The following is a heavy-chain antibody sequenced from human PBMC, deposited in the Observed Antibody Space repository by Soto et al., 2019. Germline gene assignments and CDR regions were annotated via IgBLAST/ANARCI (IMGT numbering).Heavy chain of an antibody. CDR2: ISDSGATK. CDR1: GFTFSNCG. J-gene: IGHJ6*02. D-gene: IGHD2-15*01. Sequence: EVQLVEYGGGLVQPGGSLRLSCAASGFTFSNCGMNWVRQTPGKGLEWVSYISDSGATKHYADSVKGRFTISRDNGKDSLYLQMNSLRDEDTAVYFCARCSRNSCYSYGVDVWGQGATVTVSS. V-gene: IGHV3-48*02. CDR3: ARCSRNSCYSYGVDV.